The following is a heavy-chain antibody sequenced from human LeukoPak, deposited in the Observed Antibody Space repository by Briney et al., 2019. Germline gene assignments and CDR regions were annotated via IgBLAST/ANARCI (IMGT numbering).Heavy chain of an antibody. CDR3: ASNYGHDAFDI. CDR2: INPSGGST. CDR1: GYTFTSYY. V-gene: IGHV1-46*01. J-gene: IGHJ3*02. Sequence: GASVKVSCKASGYTFTSYYMHWVRQAPGQGLERMGIINPSGGSTSYAQKFQGRVTMTRDTSTSTVYMELSSLRSEDTAVYYCASNYGHDAFDIWGQGTMVTVSS. D-gene: IGHD4-11*01.